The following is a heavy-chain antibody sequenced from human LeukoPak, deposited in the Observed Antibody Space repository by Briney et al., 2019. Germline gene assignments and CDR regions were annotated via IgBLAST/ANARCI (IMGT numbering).Heavy chain of an antibody. CDR2: ITWNGEII. J-gene: IGHJ6*03. CDR1: GFTFSSYS. V-gene: IGHV3-20*04. D-gene: IGHD2-15*01. CDR3: ARGGGSIRHSYYYYVDV. Sequence: GGSLRLSCAASGFTFSSYSMNWVRQAPGQGPEWVSGITWNGEIIDYAASVKGRFTISRDNAKNSLYLRMNSLRDEDTALYYCARGGGSIRHSYYYYVDVWGKGTSVTVSS.